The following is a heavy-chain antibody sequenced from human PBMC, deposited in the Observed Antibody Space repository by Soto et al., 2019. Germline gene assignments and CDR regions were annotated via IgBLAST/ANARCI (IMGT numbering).Heavy chain of an antibody. J-gene: IGHJ4*02. CDR1: GYTFTGYY. V-gene: IGHV1-46*01. D-gene: IGHD5-12*01. Sequence: SVKVSCKASGYTFTGYYMHWVRQAPGQGLEWMGIINPSGGSTNYAQKFQGRVTMTRDTSTSTVYMELSSLRSEDTAVYYCARVGFTHYDSDFWGQGTPVTVSS. CDR3: ARVGFTHYDSDF. CDR2: INPSGGST.